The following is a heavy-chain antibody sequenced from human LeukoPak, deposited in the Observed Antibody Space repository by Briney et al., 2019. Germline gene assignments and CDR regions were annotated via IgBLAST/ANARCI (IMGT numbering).Heavy chain of an antibody. CDR3: ARDNSGYDWDDALDI. CDR2: ISYDGSNK. Sequence: GGSLRLSCAASGFTFSSYAMHWVRQAPGKGLEWVAVISYDGSNKYYADSVKGRFTISRDNSKNTLYLQMNSLRAEDTAVYYCARDNSGYDWDDALDIWGQGTMVTVSS. CDR1: GFTFSSYA. D-gene: IGHD5-12*01. J-gene: IGHJ3*02. V-gene: IGHV3-30-3*01.